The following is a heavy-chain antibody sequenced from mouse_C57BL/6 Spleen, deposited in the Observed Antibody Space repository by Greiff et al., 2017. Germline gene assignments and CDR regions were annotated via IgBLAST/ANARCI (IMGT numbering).Heavy chain of an antibody. CDR3: ARGGYDSEGGFAY. V-gene: IGHV1-72*01. J-gene: IGHJ3*01. D-gene: IGHD2-4*01. CDR1: GYTFTSYW. CDR2: IDPNSGGT. Sequence: QVQLQQPGAELVKPGASVKLSCKASGYTFTSYWMHWVKQRPGRGLEWIGRIDPNSGGTKYNEKFKSKATLTVDKPSSTAYMQLSSLTSEDSAVYYCARGGYDSEGGFAYWGQGTLVTVSA.